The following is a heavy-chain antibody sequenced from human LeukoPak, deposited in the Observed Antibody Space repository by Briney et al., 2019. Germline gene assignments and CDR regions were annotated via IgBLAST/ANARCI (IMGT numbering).Heavy chain of an antibody. J-gene: IGHJ5*02. CDR1: GGSISSYY. D-gene: IGHD3-10*01. V-gene: IGHV4-4*07. Sequence: NPSETLSLTCTVSGGSISSYYWSWIRQPAGKGLEWIGRIYTSGSTNYNPSLKSRVTMSVDTSKNQFSLKLSSVTAADTAVYYCAREYLWFGKRSNGFDPWGQGTLVTVSS. CDR3: AREYLWFGKRSNGFDP. CDR2: IYTSGST.